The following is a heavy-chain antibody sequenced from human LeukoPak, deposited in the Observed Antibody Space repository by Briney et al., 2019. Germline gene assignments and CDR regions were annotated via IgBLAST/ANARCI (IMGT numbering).Heavy chain of an antibody. CDR2: INPNTGGT. Sequence: EASVKVSCKASGYTFTGYYVHWVRQAPGQGLEWMGWINPNTGGTIYAQKFQGRVTMTEDTSTDTAYMELSSLRSEDTAVYYCATVDGLYYFDYWGQGTLVTVSS. J-gene: IGHJ4*02. CDR1: GYTFTGYY. V-gene: IGHV1-2*02. CDR3: ATVDGLYYFDY. D-gene: IGHD3/OR15-3a*01.